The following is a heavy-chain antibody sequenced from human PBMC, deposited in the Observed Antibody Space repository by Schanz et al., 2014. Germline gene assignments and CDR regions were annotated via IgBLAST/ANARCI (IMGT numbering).Heavy chain of an antibody. J-gene: IGHJ4*02. Sequence: QVQLLQSGAEVKKPGASMKVSCKASGYTFTTYYMLWVRQAPGQGLEWMGIINPSGGSTRYGQKFQGRVTITADRSTSTAYMELSSLRSEDTAVYYCARGYGDSPTDCWGQGTLVTVSS. CDR2: INPSGGST. V-gene: IGHV1-46*01. D-gene: IGHD4-17*01. CDR1: GYTFTTYY. CDR3: ARGYGDSPTDC.